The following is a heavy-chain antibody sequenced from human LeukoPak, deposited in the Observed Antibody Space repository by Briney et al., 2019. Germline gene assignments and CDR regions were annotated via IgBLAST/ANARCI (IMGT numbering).Heavy chain of an antibody. CDR1: GFTFSSYS. CDR2: ISSGSSTI. D-gene: IGHD3-22*01. V-gene: IGHV3-48*01. Sequence: GGSLRLSCAASGFTFSSYSMNWVRQAPGKGLEWVSYISSGSSTIYYADSVKGRFTISRDNAKNSLYLQMNSLRAEDTALYYCAKGSGYYDSSGYYYDYYYGMDVWGQGTTVTVSS. J-gene: IGHJ6*02. CDR3: AKGSGYYDSSGYYYDYYYGMDV.